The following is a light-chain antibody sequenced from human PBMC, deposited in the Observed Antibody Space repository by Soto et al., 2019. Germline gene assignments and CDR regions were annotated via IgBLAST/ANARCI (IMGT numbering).Light chain of an antibody. CDR1: QSVNNNY. CDR3: QQYGSSPFT. V-gene: IGKV3-20*01. J-gene: IGKJ3*01. CDR2: DAS. Sequence: EIVLTQSPGTLALSPGERATLSCRASQSVNNNYLTWYQQKRGQAPRLLIHDASSRATGIPDRFSGSGSGTDFTLTISRLEPEDFAVYYCQQYGSSPFTFGPGTKVGIK.